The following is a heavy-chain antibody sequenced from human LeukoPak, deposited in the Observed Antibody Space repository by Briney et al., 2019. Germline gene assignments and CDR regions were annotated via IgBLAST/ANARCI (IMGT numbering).Heavy chain of an antibody. CDR1: GFTFSSYW. CDR2: INSDGSTT. CDR3: AKDRYSYAFEYSDS. Sequence: GGSLRLSCAASGFTFSSYWMHWVRQAPGKGLVWVSRINSDGSTTNYADYVKGRFTISRDNSKNTLSLQVSSLRTEDTAVYYCAKDRYSYAFEYSDSWGQGTLVTVSS. V-gene: IGHV3-74*01. J-gene: IGHJ4*02. D-gene: IGHD5-18*01.